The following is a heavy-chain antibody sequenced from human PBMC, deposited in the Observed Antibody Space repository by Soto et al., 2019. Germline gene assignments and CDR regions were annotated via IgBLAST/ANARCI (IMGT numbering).Heavy chain of an antibody. CDR3: ARQSMTTVTNFDY. J-gene: IGHJ4*02. CDR1: GYSFTTYW. CDR2: IYPGDSST. Sequence: PGESLKISCKGSGYSFTTYWIGWVRQMPGKGLEWMGIIYPGDSSTRYSPSFQGQVTMSADKSINTAYLQWSSLKASDTAIFYCARQSMTTVTNFDYWGQGTLVTVSS. D-gene: IGHD4-17*01. V-gene: IGHV5-51*01.